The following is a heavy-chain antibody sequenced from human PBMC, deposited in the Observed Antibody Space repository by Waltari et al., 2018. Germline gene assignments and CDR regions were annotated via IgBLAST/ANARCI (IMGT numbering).Heavy chain of an antibody. CDR2: IKRGGNS. V-gene: IGHV4-34*01. Sequence: QVHLQQWGAGLLKPSETLSLTCAVYGGPFSGYYWAWLRQPPGKGPEWIGGIKRGGNSNLNPSLKSRVIMSVDTSKNQVCLKLTSVTAADTAVYYCARAEQGGSAVGPDFQHWGQGTLVTVSS. D-gene: IGHD1-26*01. CDR1: GGPFSGYY. CDR3: ARAEQGGSAVGPDFQH. J-gene: IGHJ1*01.